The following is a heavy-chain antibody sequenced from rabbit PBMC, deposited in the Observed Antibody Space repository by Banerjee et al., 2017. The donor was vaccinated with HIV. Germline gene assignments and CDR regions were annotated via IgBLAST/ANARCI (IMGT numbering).Heavy chain of an antibody. CDR3: ARSSSGYYGPL. Sequence: QEQLVESGGGLVKPGASLTLTCKASGIDFSSYYYMCWVRQAPGKGLEWIACIYTGSSGRNYYASWAKGRFTISKTSSTTVTLQMTSLTAADTATYFCARSSSGYYGPLWGPGTLVTVS. V-gene: IGHV1S45*01. D-gene: IGHD1-1*01. CDR1: GIDFSSYYY. J-gene: IGHJ4*01. CDR2: IYTGSSGRN.